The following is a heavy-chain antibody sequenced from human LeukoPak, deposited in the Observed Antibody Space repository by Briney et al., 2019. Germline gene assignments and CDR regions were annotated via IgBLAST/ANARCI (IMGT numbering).Heavy chain of an antibody. CDR1: GGTFSSYA. Sequence: SVKVSCKASGGTFSSYAISWVRQAPGQGLEWMGGIIPIFGTANYAQKFQGRVTITTDESTSTAYMELSSLRSEDAAVYYCARDWGDYGPGYFQHWGQGTLVTVSS. D-gene: IGHD4-17*01. V-gene: IGHV1-69*05. CDR2: IIPIFGTA. J-gene: IGHJ1*01. CDR3: ARDWGDYGPGYFQH.